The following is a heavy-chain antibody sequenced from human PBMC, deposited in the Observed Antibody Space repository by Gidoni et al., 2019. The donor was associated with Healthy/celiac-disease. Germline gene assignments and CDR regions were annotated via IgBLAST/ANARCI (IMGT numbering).Heavy chain of an antibody. CDR3: ARTVRGYEYYFDY. CDR1: GGSISSSSYY. Sequence: QLQLQESGPGLVKPSETLSLTCTVSGGSISSSSYYWGWIRQPPGKGLEWIGSIYYSGSTYYNPSLKSRVTISVDTSKNQFSLKLSSVTAADTAVYYCARTVRGYEYYFDYWGQGTLVTVSS. D-gene: IGHD5-12*01. J-gene: IGHJ4*02. V-gene: IGHV4-39*01. CDR2: IYYSGST.